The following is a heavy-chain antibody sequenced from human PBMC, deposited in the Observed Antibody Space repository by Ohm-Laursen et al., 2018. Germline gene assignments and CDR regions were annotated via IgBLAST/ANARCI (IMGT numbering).Heavy chain of an antibody. CDR1: GFIFSSYA. Sequence: SLRLSCAASGFIFSSYAMSWVRQAPGKGLEWVSGISGSGGTTYYTDSVKGRFTISRDNSKNTLYLQMNSLRAEDTAVYYCARDSKQWLVIGSNYFDYWGQGTLVTVSS. CDR3: ARDSKQWLVIGSNYFDY. V-gene: IGHV3-23*01. D-gene: IGHD6-19*01. CDR2: ISGSGGTT. J-gene: IGHJ4*02.